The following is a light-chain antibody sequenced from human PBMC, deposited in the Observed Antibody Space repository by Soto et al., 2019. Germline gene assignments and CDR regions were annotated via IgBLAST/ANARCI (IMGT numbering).Light chain of an antibody. V-gene: IGKV3-15*01. J-gene: IGKJ5*01. CDR1: QSVHTF. CDR2: GAS. Sequence: EIVLTQSPDTLSLSPGEGASLSCRASQSVHTFLAWYQQKPGQAPRLLIYGASTRATGIPARFSGSGSGTEFTLTISSLQSEDFAFYYCQQYNKWPITFGQGTRLEIK. CDR3: QQYNKWPIT.